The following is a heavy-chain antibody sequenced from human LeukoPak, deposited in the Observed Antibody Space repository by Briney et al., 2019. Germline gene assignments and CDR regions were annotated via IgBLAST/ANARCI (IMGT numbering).Heavy chain of an antibody. J-gene: IGHJ4*02. CDR1: GYTFTGYY. V-gene: IGHV1-2*02. Sequence: ASVNVSCKASGYTFTGYYMHWVRQAPGQGLEWMGWINPNSGGTNYAQKFQGRVTMTRDTSISTAYMELSRLRSDDTAVYYCARVLRRGGYCSSTSCSNFDYWGQGTLVTVSS. CDR3: ARVLRRGGYCSSTSCSNFDY. D-gene: IGHD2-2*01. CDR2: INPNSGGT.